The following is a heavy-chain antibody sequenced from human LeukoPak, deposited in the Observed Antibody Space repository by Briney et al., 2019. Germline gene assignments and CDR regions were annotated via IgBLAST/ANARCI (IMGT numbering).Heavy chain of an antibody. CDR3: AREGEATVKYYYYYGMDV. CDR1: GYTFTSYG. V-gene: IGHV1-18*01. Sequence: ASVKVSCKASGYTFTSYGISWVRQAPGRGLEWMGWISAYNGNTNYAQKLQGRVTMTTDTSTSTAYMELRSLRSDDTAVYYCAREGEATVKYYYYYGMDVWGQGTTVTVSS. J-gene: IGHJ6*02. D-gene: IGHD4-17*01. CDR2: ISAYNGNT.